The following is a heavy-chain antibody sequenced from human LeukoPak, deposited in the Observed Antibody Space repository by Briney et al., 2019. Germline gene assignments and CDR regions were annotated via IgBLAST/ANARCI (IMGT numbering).Heavy chain of an antibody. V-gene: IGHV4-4*07. CDR3: ARGTAAARTEEGPDLNNWFDP. D-gene: IGHD6-13*01. J-gene: IGHJ5*02. Sequence: SETLSLTCTVSGGSISSYYWSWIRQPAGKGLEWIGRIYTSGSTNYNPSLKSRVTMSVDTSKNQFSLKLSSVTAADTAVYYCARGTAAARTEEGPDLNNWFDPWGQGTLVTVSS. CDR2: IYTSGST. CDR1: GGSISSYY.